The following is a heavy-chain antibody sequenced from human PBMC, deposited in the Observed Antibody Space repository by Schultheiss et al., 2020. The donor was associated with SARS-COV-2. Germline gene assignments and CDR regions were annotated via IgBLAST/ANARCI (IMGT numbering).Heavy chain of an antibody. CDR3: ARGGGSGSPYNWFDP. CDR2: IYTSGST. V-gene: IGHV4-61*01. Sequence: SETLSLTCTVSGGSVSSGSYYWSWIRQPPGKGLEWIGRIYTSGSTNYNPSLKSRVTMSVDTSKNQFSLKLSSVTAADTAVYYCARGGGSGSPYNWFDPWGQGTLVTVSS. CDR1: GGSVSSGSYY. D-gene: IGHD3-10*01. J-gene: IGHJ5*02.